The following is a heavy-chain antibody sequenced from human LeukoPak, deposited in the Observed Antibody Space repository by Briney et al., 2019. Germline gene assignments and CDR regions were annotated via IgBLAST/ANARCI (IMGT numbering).Heavy chain of an antibody. V-gene: IGHV4-59*08. D-gene: IGHD3-22*01. CDR3: ARGSIGYDYG. Sequence: PSETLSLTCAVYGGSFSGYYWSWIRHPPGQGLERMGYIYYSGSTSYNPSLKSRVTISLDTTKNQYSLRLTSVTAADTAVYYCARGSIGYDYGWGQGTMVTVSS. CDR1: GGSFSGYY. J-gene: IGHJ3*01. CDR2: IYYSGST.